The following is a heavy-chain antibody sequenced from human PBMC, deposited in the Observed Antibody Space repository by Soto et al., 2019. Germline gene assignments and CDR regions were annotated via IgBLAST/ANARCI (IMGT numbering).Heavy chain of an antibody. Sequence: ASVKVSCKASGYTFTSYGISWVRQAPGQGLEWMGWISAYNGNTNYAQKLRGRVTMTTDTSTSTAYMELRSLRSDDTAVYYCARERSYVGPDAFDIWGQGTMVTVSS. D-gene: IGHD2-15*01. CDR3: ARERSYVGPDAFDI. V-gene: IGHV1-18*01. CDR2: ISAYNGNT. CDR1: GYTFTSYG. J-gene: IGHJ3*02.